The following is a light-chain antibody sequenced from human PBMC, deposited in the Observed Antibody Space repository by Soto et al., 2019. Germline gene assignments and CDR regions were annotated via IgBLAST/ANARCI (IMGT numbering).Light chain of an antibody. CDR3: SSYTTNSTYV. Sequence: QSALTQPASVSGSPGQSITISCTGTNSDVGAYNYVSWYQQHPGKGPKLIIYDVRNRPSGVSNRFAGSKSGNTASLSISGLQAEYEADYYCSSYTTNSTYVFGTGTKLTVL. CDR1: NSDVGAYNY. V-gene: IGLV2-14*03. CDR2: DVR. J-gene: IGLJ1*01.